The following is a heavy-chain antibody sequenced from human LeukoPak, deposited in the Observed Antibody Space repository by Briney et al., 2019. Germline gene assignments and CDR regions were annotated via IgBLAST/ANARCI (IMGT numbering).Heavy chain of an antibody. V-gene: IGHV4-59*01. CDR3: ARDRLPDLVHCFDS. Sequence: SETLSLTCAVYGGSFSGYYWSWIRQPPGKGLEWIGYAYYSGSTNCNPSLKSRVTISIDTSKSQFSLKLSSVTAADTAVYYCARDRLPDLVHCFDSWGQGTLVTVSS. J-gene: IGHJ4*02. CDR2: AYYSGST. CDR1: GGSFSGYY.